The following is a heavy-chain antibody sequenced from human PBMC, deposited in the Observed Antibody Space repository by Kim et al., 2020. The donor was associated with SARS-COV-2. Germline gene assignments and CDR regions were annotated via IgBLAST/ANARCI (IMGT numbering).Heavy chain of an antibody. Sequence: GGSLRLSCRASAFTFSSYAMTWVRQAPGKGLEWVSTISDSGSNTYYADSVKGRFTISRDNSKNTLYLQMNSLRVEDTAVYYCAKSWGVAYYGSLYYAMDVWGQGTTVTISS. V-gene: IGHV3-23*01. D-gene: IGHD3-10*01. CDR3: AKSWGVAYYGSLYYAMDV. CDR1: AFTFSSYA. CDR2: ISDSGSNT. J-gene: IGHJ6*02.